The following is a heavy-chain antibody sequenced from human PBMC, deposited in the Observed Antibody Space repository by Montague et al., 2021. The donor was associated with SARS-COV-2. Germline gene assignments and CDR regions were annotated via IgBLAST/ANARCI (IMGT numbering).Heavy chain of an antibody. CDR2: IDYGGSP. D-gene: IGHD3-10*01. V-gene: IGHV4-61*01. CDR1: GVSVSNRYTH. J-gene: IGHJ5*02. CDR3: ATYWQGGSGRGS. Sequence: SXTLSLTCTVSGVSVSNRYTHWSWIRQSPGKGLEWIGHIDYGGSPNYSPSLHSRVTISLDTSKNQLSLRLNSATAADTAVYYCATYWQGGSGRGSWGQGTLVTVSS.